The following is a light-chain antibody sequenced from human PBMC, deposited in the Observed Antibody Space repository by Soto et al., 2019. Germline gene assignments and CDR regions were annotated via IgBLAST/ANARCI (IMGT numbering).Light chain of an antibody. CDR2: SNN. V-gene: IGLV1-44*01. CDR1: SSNIGSNT. Sequence: QSVLTQPPSASGTPGQRVTISCSGSSSNIGSNTVNWYQQLPGTAPKLLFYSNNQRPSGVPDRFSGSKSGTSASLAISGLQSEDEADYCCAAWDGSLNGYVFGTGTKLTVL. CDR3: AAWDGSLNGYV. J-gene: IGLJ1*01.